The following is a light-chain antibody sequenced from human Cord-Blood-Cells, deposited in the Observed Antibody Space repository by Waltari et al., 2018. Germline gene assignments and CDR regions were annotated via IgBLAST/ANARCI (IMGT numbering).Light chain of an antibody. CDR1: QSIISY. CDR3: QQSYSTPFT. J-gene: IGKJ3*01. V-gene: IGKV1-39*01. Sequence: DIQMTQSPSSLSASVGDRVTITCRASQSIISYLNWYQQNPGKAPKLLIYAASSLQSGVPSRFSGSGSGTDFTLTISSLQPEDFATYYCQQSYSTPFTFGPGTKVDIK. CDR2: AAS.